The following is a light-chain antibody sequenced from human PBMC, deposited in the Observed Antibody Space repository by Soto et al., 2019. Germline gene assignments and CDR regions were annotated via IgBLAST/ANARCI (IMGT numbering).Light chain of an antibody. CDR1: QSVYVN. Sequence: EVVVKKSPATLSVYKGERVTLSCRASQSVYVNVAWYQQKPGQAPRLLISGASTRATGIPARFSGSGSGTEFTLTISSLESDDFALYFCQEYNDWPLRTFGQGTIVDI. J-gene: IGKJ1*01. CDR2: GAS. V-gene: IGKV3-15*01. CDR3: QEYNDWPLRT.